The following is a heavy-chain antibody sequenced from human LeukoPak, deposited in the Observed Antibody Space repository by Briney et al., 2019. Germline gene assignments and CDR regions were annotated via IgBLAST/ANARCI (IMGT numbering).Heavy chain of an antibody. V-gene: IGHV3-23*01. J-gene: IGHJ4*02. CDR2: ISGSGGST. D-gene: IGHD1-26*01. CDR1: GFTFSSYA. Sequence: GGSLRLSCAASGFTFSSYAMSWVRQAPGKGLEWVSAISGSGGSTYYADSVKGRFTISRDNAKNSLYLQMNSLRAEDTAVYYCARDWDGSYFPLADYWGQGTLVTVSS. CDR3: ARDWDGSYFPLADY.